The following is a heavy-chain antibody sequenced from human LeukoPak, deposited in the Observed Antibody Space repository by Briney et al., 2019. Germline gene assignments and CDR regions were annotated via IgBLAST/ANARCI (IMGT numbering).Heavy chain of an antibody. CDR2: ISSSSSYI. V-gene: IGHV3-21*01. CDR1: GFTFSSYS. Sequence: GGSLRLSCAASGFTFSSYSMNWVRQAPGKGLEWVSYISSSSSYIYYADSVKGRFTISRDNAKNSLYLQMNRLRAKDTALYYRAREGYCSSISCPYYYYYGMDVWGEGTTVTVSS. J-gene: IGHJ6*04. D-gene: IGHD2-2*01. CDR3: AREGYCSSISCPYYYYYGMDV.